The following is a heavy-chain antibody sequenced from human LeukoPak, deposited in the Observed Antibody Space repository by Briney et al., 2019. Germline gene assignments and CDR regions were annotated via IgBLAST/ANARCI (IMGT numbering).Heavy chain of an antibody. D-gene: IGHD3-22*01. Sequence: PGGSLRLSCAASGFTFSSYAMHWVRQAPGKGLEWVAVISYDGSNKYYADSVKGRFTISRDNSKNTLYLQMNSLRAEDTAVYYCAKDWGSGYYHIDYWGLGTLVTVSS. CDR2: ISYDGSNK. J-gene: IGHJ4*02. V-gene: IGHV3-30-3*01. CDR3: AKDWGSGYYHIDY. CDR1: GFTFSSYA.